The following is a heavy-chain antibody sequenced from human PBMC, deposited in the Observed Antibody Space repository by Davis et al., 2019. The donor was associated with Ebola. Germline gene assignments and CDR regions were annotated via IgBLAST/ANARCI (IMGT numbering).Heavy chain of an antibody. J-gene: IGHJ4*02. CDR1: GGSFSGYY. Sequence: MPSETLSLTCAVYGGSFSGYYWSWIRQPPGKGLEWIGEINHSGSTNYNPSLKSRVTISVDTSKNQFSLKLSSVTAADTAVYYCARGGYYGDYFFDYWGQGTLVTVSS. D-gene: IGHD4-17*01. CDR3: ARGGYYGDYFFDY. CDR2: INHSGST. V-gene: IGHV4-34*01.